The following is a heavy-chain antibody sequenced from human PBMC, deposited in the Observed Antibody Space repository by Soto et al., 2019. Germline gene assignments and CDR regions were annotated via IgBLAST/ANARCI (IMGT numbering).Heavy chain of an antibody. V-gene: IGHV4-39*01. J-gene: IGHJ4*02. CDR2: IYYSGST. D-gene: IGHD4-17*01. CDR1: GGSISSSSYY. Sequence: QLQLQESGPGLVKPSETLSLTCTVSGGSISSSSYYWGWIRQPPGKGLEWSGSIYYSGSTYFNPSLKSRVTMSVDPSKNQFSLKLSSVTAADTAVYYCARHQTVTSSGFDYWGQGTLVTVSS. CDR3: ARHQTVTSSGFDY.